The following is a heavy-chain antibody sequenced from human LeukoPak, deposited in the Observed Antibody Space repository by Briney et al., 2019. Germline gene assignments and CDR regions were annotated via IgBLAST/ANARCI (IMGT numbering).Heavy chain of an antibody. CDR2: IKQVGSEK. CDR3: ARGRGLEY. CDR1: GFTFSSYW. J-gene: IGHJ4*02. Sequence: GGSLRLSCAASGFTFSSYWMSWVRQAPGRGLEWVANIKQVGSEKDYVDSVKGRFTISRDNAKNSLYLQMNSLRVEDTAVYYCARGRGLEYWGQGTLVTVSS. D-gene: IGHD3-10*01. V-gene: IGHV3-7*03.